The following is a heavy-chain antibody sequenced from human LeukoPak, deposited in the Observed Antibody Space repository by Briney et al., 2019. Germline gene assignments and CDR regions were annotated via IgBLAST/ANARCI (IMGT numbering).Heavy chain of an antibody. V-gene: IGHV4-39*01. D-gene: IGHD2-8*01. CDR2: IYYSGST. J-gene: IGHJ4*02. CDR1: GGSVSNGSYY. Sequence: PSETLSLTCTVSGGSVSNGSYYWGWIRQPPGKGLEWIGSIYYSGSTYYNPSLKSRVTISVDTSKNQFSLKLSSVTAADTAVYYCARVGYCTNGVCSQRIFDYWGQGTLVTVSS. CDR3: ARVGYCTNGVCSQRIFDY.